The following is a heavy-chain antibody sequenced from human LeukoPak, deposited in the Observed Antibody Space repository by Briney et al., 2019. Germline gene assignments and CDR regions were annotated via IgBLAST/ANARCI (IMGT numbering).Heavy chain of an antibody. CDR2: IIPIFGTA. V-gene: IGHV1-69*13. CDR3: ARVIDTGDYGVYYYYGMDV. D-gene: IGHD4-17*01. J-gene: IGHJ6*02. CDR1: GGTFSSCA. Sequence: AASVKVSCKASGGTFSSCAISWVRQAPGQGLEWMGGIIPIFGTANYAQKFQGRVTITADESTSTAYMELSSLRSEDTAVYYCARVIDTGDYGVYYYYGMDVWGQGTTVTVSS.